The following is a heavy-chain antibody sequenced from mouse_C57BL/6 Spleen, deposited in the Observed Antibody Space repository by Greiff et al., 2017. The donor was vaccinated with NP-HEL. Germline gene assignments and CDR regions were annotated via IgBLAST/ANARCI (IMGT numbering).Heavy chain of an antibody. Sequence: QVQLQQPGTELVKPGASVKLSCKASGYTFTSYWMHWVKQRPGQGLEWIGNINPSNGGTNYNEKFKSKATLTVDKSSSTVYMELSRLTSEDSAVYFCARHEEGYYYGRGFDYWGQGTTLTVSS. D-gene: IGHD1-1*01. CDR2: INPSNGGT. V-gene: IGHV1-53*01. CDR3: ARHEEGYYYGRGFDY. J-gene: IGHJ2*01. CDR1: GYTFTSYW.